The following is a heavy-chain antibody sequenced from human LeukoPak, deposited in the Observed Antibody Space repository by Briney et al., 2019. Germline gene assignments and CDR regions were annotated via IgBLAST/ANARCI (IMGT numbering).Heavy chain of an antibody. V-gene: IGHV3-53*01. CDR2: IYSGGST. D-gene: IGHD2-2*01. Sequence: GGSLRLSCAASGFTVSSNYMSWVRQAPGKGLEWVSVIYSGGSTYYADSVKGRFTISRDNSKNTLYLQMNSLRAEDTAVYYCARVRGCSSTNCYWWFDPWGQGTLVTVSS. CDR3: ARVRGCSSTNCYWWFDP. CDR1: GFTVSSNY. J-gene: IGHJ5*02.